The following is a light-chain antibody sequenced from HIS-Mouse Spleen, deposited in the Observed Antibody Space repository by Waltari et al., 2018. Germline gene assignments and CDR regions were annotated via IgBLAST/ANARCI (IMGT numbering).Light chain of an antibody. V-gene: IGLV2-8*01. CDR1: SSDAGGYNY. CDR3: SSYAGSNNWV. J-gene: IGLJ3*02. Sequence: QSALTQPPSASGSPGQAVTISCTGTSSDAGGYNYVSWYQQHPRKAPKLMLYEVSKPPSGVPDRYSGSKSGNTASLTVSGLQAEDEADYYCSSYAGSNNWVFGGGTKLTVL. CDR2: EVS.